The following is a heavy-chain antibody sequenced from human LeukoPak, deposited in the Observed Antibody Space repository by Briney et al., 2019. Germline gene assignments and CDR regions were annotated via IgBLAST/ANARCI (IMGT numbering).Heavy chain of an antibody. CDR3: AELGITMIGGV. CDR1: GFTFSSYA. J-gene: IGHJ6*04. CDR2: ISGSGGST. Sequence: GGSLRLSCATSGFTFSSYAMSWVRQAPGKGLEWVSAISGSGGSTYYADSVKGWFTISRDSSKNTLFLQMNSLRAEDTAVYYCAELGITMIGGVWGKGTTVTISS. D-gene: IGHD3-10*02. V-gene: IGHV3-23*01.